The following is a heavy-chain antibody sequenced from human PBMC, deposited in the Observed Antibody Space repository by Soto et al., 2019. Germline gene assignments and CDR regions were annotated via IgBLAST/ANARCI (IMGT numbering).Heavy chain of an antibody. CDR1: GFSFASFA. Sequence: VGSLRLSCTTSGFSFASFAMTWVRQAPGKGLEWVATISGSDGKTYYADSVKGRFSISRDTSRNTLYLQMNSLRADDTAIYYCAKWSYLDYWGQGTRVTVSS. J-gene: IGHJ4*02. V-gene: IGHV3-23*01. D-gene: IGHD3-3*01. CDR2: ISGSDGKT. CDR3: AKWSYLDY.